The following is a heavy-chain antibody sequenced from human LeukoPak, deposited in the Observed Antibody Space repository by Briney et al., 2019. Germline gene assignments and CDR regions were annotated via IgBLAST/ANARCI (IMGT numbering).Heavy chain of an antibody. Sequence: RASVKVSCKASGGTFSSYAISWVRQAPGQGLEWMGRIIPIFGTANYAQKFQGRVTITTDESTSTAYMELRSLRSDDTAVYYCARDAEALVIAQNDAFDIWGQGTMVTVSS. D-gene: IGHD2-21*01. CDR3: ARDAEALVIAQNDAFDI. CDR1: GGTFSSYA. CDR2: IIPIFGTA. J-gene: IGHJ3*02. V-gene: IGHV1-69*05.